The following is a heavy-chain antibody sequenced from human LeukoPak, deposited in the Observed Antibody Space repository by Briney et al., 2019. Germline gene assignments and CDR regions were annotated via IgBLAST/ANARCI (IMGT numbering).Heavy chain of an antibody. V-gene: IGHV3-48*01. D-gene: IGHD2-21*01. Sequence: GRSLRLSCEASGFTFSSHSMTWVRQAPGKTLEWISYIGHTGSPAHYADSVRGRFTISRDNAKNSLYLQMNSLTVEDTAVYYCARDQRPYCGGECYCAIDLWGRGTLVTVSS. J-gene: IGHJ3*01. CDR3: ARDQRPYCGGECYCAIDL. CDR1: GFTFSSHS. CDR2: IGHTGSPA.